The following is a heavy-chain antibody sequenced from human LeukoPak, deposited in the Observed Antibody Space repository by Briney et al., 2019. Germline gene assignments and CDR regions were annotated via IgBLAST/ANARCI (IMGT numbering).Heavy chain of an antibody. CDR3: ARGDLHMYPF. D-gene: IGHD2-2*01. J-gene: IGHJ4*02. CDR1: GFSFGATFGGFA. V-gene: IGHV3-64*02. CDR2: ITSNGVTT. Sequence: GGSLRLSCEASGFSFGATFGGFAMSWVGQAPGKGLEYVSGITSNGVTTYYGDSVKGRFTISRDNSKNTLYLQMGSLTADDTAVYYCARGDLHMYPFWGQGTLVTVSS.